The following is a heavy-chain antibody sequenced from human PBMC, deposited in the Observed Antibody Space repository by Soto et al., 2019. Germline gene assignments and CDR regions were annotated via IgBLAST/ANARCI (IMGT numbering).Heavy chain of an antibody. CDR1: GFTFSSYS. J-gene: IGHJ6*02. CDR3: ARSRDGYSFYFYYGMDG. Sequence: GGSLRLSCAASGFTFSSYSMNWVRQAPGRGLEWMALILHDGSAEYYADSVKGRFTISRDNSKNTLYLQMNSMRAEDTAVYYCARSRDGYSFYFYYGMDGWGQGTTVTVSS. D-gene: IGHD4-4*01. CDR2: ILHDGSAE. V-gene: IGHV3-30*03.